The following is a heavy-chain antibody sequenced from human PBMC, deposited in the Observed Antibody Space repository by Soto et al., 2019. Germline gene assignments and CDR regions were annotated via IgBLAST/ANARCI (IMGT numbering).Heavy chain of an antibody. CDR2: TYYRSKWYN. Sequence: SQTLSLTCAISGDSVSTNSATWDWIRHSPSRGLEWLGRTYYRSKWYNDYAVSVKGRITINPDTSNNQLSLQLNSVTPDDTAVDYCARLIGNSWLDSWGQGTLVTVSS. CDR1: GDSVSTNSAT. J-gene: IGHJ5*01. D-gene: IGHD2-8*01. V-gene: IGHV6-1*01. CDR3: ARLIGNSWLDS.